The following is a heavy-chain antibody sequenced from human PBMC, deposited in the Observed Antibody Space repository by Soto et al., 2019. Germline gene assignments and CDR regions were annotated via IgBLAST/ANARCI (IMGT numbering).Heavy chain of an antibody. CDR3: ARGGAAAGLDFDD. Sequence: SETLSLTCTVSGGSISSGDYYWSWIRQPPGKGLEWIGYIYYSGSTYYNPSLKSRVTISVDTSKNQFSLKLSSVTAADTAVYYGARGGAAAGLDFDDWGQGTLVTVSS. J-gene: IGHJ4*02. CDR1: GGSISSGDYY. CDR2: IYYSGST. D-gene: IGHD6-13*01. V-gene: IGHV4-30-4*01.